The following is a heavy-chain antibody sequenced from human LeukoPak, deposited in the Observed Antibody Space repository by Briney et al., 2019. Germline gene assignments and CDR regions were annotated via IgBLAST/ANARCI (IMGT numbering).Heavy chain of an antibody. J-gene: IGHJ4*02. Sequence: GRSLRLSCAASGFTFSIHGLHWVRQAPGKGLEWVAVISYDGSDKYYADSVKGRFTISRDNSKSALYLQMSSLRGEDTAVYYCAKDGLRPHIDSWGQGTRVTVSS. D-gene: IGHD5-18*01. CDR3: AKDGLRPHIDS. CDR1: GFTFSIHG. CDR2: ISYDGSDK. V-gene: IGHV3-30*18.